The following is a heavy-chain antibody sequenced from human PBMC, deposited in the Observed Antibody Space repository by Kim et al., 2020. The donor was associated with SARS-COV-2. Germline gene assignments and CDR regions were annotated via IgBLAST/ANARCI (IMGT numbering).Heavy chain of an antibody. D-gene: IGHD3-10*01. CDR1: GGTFSSYG. CDR2: TIPIFGTA. CDR3: AEWFGEEDVDV. Sequence: SVKVSCKASGGTFSSYGINWVRQAPGQGLEWMGGTIPIFGTANYAQKFQGRVTITADESTNTAYMDLSSLRYEDTAVYYCAEWFGEEDVDVWGQGTTVTVSS. V-gene: IGHV1-69*13. J-gene: IGHJ6*02.